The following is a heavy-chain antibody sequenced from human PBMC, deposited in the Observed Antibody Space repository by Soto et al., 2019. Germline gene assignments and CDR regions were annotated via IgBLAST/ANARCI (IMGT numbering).Heavy chain of an antibody. CDR3: ARDPRSITGTTSSQDFQH. Sequence: QAQLMQSGAEVKKPGSSVKVSCKASGGTFSGYAINWVRQAPGQGLEWMGGIIPLLGITDYGQKFQGRITVAADVSTGTAYMDLRGLRPEDTAVYYCARDPRSITGTTSSQDFQHWGQGTLVSVSS. V-gene: IGHV1-69*01. CDR2: IIPLLGIT. J-gene: IGHJ1*01. D-gene: IGHD1-20*01. CDR1: GGTFSGYA.